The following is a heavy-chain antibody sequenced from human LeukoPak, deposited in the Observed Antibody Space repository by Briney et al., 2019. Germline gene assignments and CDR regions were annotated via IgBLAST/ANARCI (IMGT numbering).Heavy chain of an antibody. Sequence: PSETLSLTCAVYGESFSGYYWSWIRQPPGKGLEWIGEINHSGSTNYNPSLKSRVTISVDTSKNQFSLKLSSVTAADTAVYYCARGPGSWYIFWFDPWGQGTLVTVSS. CDR2: INHSGST. CDR1: GESFSGYY. D-gene: IGHD6-13*01. V-gene: IGHV4-34*01. J-gene: IGHJ5*02. CDR3: ARGPGSWYIFWFDP.